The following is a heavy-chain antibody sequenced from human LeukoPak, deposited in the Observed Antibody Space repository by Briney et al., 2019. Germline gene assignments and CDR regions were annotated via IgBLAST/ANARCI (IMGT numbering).Heavy chain of an antibody. CDR2: IIPIFGTA. CDR1: GGTFSSYA. Sequence: SVKVSCKASGGTFSSYAISWVRQAPGQGLEWMGGIIPIFGTANYAQKFQGRVTITADESTSTAYMELSSLRSEDTAVYYCARGDLWDQGSVEVVAATSVANHDYYYYMDVWGKGTTVTISS. J-gene: IGHJ6*03. D-gene: IGHD2-15*01. V-gene: IGHV1-69*13. CDR3: ARGDLWDQGSVEVVAATSVANHDYYYYMDV.